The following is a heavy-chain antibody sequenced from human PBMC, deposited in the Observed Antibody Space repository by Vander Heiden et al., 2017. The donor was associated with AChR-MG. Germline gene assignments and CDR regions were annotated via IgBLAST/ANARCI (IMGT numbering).Heavy chain of an antibody. CDR1: GFSFTNAW. J-gene: IGHJ4*02. CDR3: TTEEWGY. V-gene: IGHV3-15*01. CDR2: MKSKIEGGTT. Sequence: EVQLVESGRGLVKPGGSLRLSWAASGFSFTNAWMSWVRQAPGKGLEWVGRMKSKIEGGTTDYAAPVKGRFTISRDDSKNTLYLQMNSLKTEDTALYYCTTEEWGYWGQGTLVTVSS. D-gene: IGHD2-8*01.